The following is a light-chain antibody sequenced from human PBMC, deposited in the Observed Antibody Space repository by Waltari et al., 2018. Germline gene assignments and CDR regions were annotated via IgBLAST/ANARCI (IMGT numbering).Light chain of an antibody. CDR3: YSYAGSSTGV. Sequence: QSALTQPASVSGSPGQSITISCTGTSGDVGGYNVVSWYQRHPGKVPKLIIYEGSKRPSGMSDRFYGSKSGNTASLTISGLQTENEAEYYCYSYAGSSTGVFGGGTQLTVV. V-gene: IGLV2-23*01. J-gene: IGLJ3*02. CDR1: SGDVGGYNV. CDR2: EGS.